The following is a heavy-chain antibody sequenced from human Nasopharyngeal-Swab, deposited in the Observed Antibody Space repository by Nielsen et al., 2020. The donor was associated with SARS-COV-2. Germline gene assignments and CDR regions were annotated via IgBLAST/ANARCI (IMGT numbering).Heavy chain of an antibody. CDR1: GFTFSSYE. CDR2: ISWNSGSI. CDR3: AKAPTMVRGVLDY. Sequence: GGSLRLSCAASGFTFSSYEMNWVRQAPGKGLDWVSGISWNSGSIGYADSVKGRFTISRDNAKNSLYLQMNSLRAEDTALYYCAKAPTMVRGVLDYWGQGTLVTVSS. V-gene: IGHV3-9*01. J-gene: IGHJ4*02. D-gene: IGHD3-10*01.